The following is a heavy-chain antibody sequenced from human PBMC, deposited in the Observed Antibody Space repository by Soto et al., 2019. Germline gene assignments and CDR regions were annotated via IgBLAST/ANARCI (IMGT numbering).Heavy chain of an antibody. CDR1: GYTVTGYY. V-gene: IGHV1-2*04. CDR2: INPNSGGT. CDR3: ARGWDIVASTNWFDP. D-gene: IGHD5-12*01. Sequence: ASVKVSCKASGYTVTGYYIHLVRQAPGQGLEWMGWINPNSGGTNYAQKFQGWVTMTRDTSISTAYMELSRLRSDDTAVYYCARGWDIVASTNWFDPWGQGTLVTVSS. J-gene: IGHJ5*02.